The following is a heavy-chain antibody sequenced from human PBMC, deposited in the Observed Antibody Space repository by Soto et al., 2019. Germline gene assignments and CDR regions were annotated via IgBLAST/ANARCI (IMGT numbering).Heavy chain of an antibody. CDR3: ARAKGLVTVTTSWFDP. V-gene: IGHV4-30-4*01. Sequence: QVQLQESGPGLVKPSQTLSLTCTVSGGSINSGDYYWSWIRQPPGKGLEWIGYIYYSGSNYYNPSLKSRVSISADTSKNQFSRKLSSVTAAVTAVYYCARAKGLVTVTTSWFDPWCQGTLGTVSS. CDR2: IYYSGSN. CDR1: GGSINSGDYY. D-gene: IGHD4-17*01. J-gene: IGHJ5*02.